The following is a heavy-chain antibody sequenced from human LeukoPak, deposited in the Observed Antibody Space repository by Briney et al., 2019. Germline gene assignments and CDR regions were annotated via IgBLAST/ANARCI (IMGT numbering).Heavy chain of an antibody. CDR3: ARGMMTTVTYYYYGMDV. J-gene: IGHJ6*02. CDR2: ISSSSSYI. V-gene: IGHV3-21*01. Sequence: GGSLRLSCAASGFTFSSYSMNWVRQAPGKGLEWVSSISSSSSYIYYADSVKGRFTISRDNAKNSLYLQMNSLRAEDTAVYYCARGMMTTVTYYYYGMDVWGQGTTVTVSS. CDR1: GFTFSSYS. D-gene: IGHD4-17*01.